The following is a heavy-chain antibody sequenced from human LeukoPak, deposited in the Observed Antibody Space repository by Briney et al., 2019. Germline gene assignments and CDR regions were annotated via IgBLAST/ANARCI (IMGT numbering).Heavy chain of an antibody. J-gene: IGHJ4*02. Sequence: PGGSLRLSCAASGFTFSSYAMHWVRQAPGKGLEWVAVISYDGSNKYYADSVKGRFTISRDNSKNTLYLQMNSLRAEDMALYYCATDTAMAPFYYWGQGTLVTVSS. CDR3: ATDTAMAPFYY. CDR1: GFTFSSYA. D-gene: IGHD5-18*01. V-gene: IGHV3-30-3*01. CDR2: ISYDGSNK.